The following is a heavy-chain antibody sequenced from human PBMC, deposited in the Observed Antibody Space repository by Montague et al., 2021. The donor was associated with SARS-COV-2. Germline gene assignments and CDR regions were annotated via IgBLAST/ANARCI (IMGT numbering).Heavy chain of an antibody. J-gene: IGHJ6*02. CDR1: GGPFSGYY. CDR2: INHSGST. Sequence: SETLSLTCAVYGGPFSGYYWSWIRQPPGKGLEWIGEINHSGSTNCNPSLKSRVTISVDTSKSQFSLNMSSVTAADTAVYYCARVRAVPAAMRIFTLGRSYYGMDVWGQGTTVTVSS. D-gene: IGHD2-2*01. CDR3: ARVRAVPAAMRIFTLGRSYYGMDV. V-gene: IGHV4-34*01.